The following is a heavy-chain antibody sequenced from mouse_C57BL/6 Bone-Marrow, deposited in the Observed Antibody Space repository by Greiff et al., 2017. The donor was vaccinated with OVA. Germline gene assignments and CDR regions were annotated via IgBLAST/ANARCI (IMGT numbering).Heavy chain of an antibody. CDR2: ISYDGSN. CDR1: GYSITSGYY. CDR3: AREVYSPLRYWYFDV. V-gene: IGHV3-6*01. D-gene: IGHD1-1*01. Sequence: ESGPGLVKPSQSLSLTCSVTGYSITSGYYWNWIRQFPGNKLEWMGYISYDGSNNYNPSLKNRISITRDTSKNQFFLKLNSVTTEDTATYYGAREVYSPLRYWYFDVWGTGTTVTVSS. J-gene: IGHJ1*03.